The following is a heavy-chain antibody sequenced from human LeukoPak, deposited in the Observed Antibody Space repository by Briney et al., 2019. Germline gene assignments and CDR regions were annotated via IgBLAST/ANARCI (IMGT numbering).Heavy chain of an antibody. D-gene: IGHD3-10*01. CDR3: ARQAGGFEEFTVSPRYAMDV. CDR2: IQYGGST. V-gene: IGHV4-59*08. Sequence: PSETLSLTCTVSGGSISGHYWSWLRQSPGTGLEWLAYIQYGGSTNYTPSLKSRVTISVDTARNQFSLDVKSVTAADTAVYFCARQAGGFEEFTVSPRYAMDVWGQGTTVAVSS. CDR1: GGSISGHY. J-gene: IGHJ6*02.